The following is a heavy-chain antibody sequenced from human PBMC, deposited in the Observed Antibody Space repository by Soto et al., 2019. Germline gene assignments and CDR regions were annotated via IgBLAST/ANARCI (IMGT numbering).Heavy chain of an antibody. D-gene: IGHD2-15*01. CDR2: ISAYNGNT. CDR3: ARGPDIVAVYPNEPLSPYYYYYYMDV. Sequence: PSVKVSCKASGYTFTSYGIIWVRQAPGQGLEWMGWISAYNGNTNYAQKLQGRVTMTTDTSTSTAYMELRSLRSDDTAVYYCARGPDIVAVYPNEPLSPYYYYYYMDVWGKGTTVTVSS. J-gene: IGHJ6*03. V-gene: IGHV1-18*01. CDR1: GYTFTSYG.